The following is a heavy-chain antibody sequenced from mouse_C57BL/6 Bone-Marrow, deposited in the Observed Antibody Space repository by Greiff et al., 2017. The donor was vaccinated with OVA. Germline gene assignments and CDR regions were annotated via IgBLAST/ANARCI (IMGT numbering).Heavy chain of an antibody. CDR2: IWPGGGT. CDR3: ARNGRVYYAMDY. V-gene: IGHV2-9-1*01. J-gene: IGHJ4*01. Sequence: VQVVESGPGLVAPSQSLSITCTVSGFSLTSYAISWVRQPPGKGLEWLGVIWPGGGTNYNSALKSRLSISKDNSKSQVFLKMNSLQTDDTARYYCARNGRVYYAMDYWGQGTSVTVSS. CDR1: GFSLTSYA.